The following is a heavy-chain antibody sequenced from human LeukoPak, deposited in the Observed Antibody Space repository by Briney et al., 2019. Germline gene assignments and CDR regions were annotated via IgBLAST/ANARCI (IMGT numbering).Heavy chain of an antibody. V-gene: IGHV3-7*05. Sequence: GGSLGLSCAASGFTFSSYWMSWVRQAPGKGLEWVATIKQDGSQKEYVDSVKGRFTISRDNAKNSLYLQMNSLRAEDTAVYYCARDPTVTNFHDAFDIWGQGTMVTVSS. J-gene: IGHJ3*02. CDR2: IKQDGSQK. D-gene: IGHD4-17*01. CDR1: GFTFSSYW. CDR3: ARDPTVTNFHDAFDI.